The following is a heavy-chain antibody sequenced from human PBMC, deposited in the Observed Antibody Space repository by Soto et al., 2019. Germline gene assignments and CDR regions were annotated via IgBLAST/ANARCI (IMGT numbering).Heavy chain of an antibody. CDR2: ISRDGGTK. Sequence: QVQLVESGGGVVQPGRSLRLSCAVSGFTVSTYGMHWVRQAPGKGLEWVAVISRDGGTKFYADSVKGRFTISKDNSRNALFREMNSLRGDDMAVYYCTGEVGSGYWGQGTLVTVSP. J-gene: IGHJ4*02. D-gene: IGHD2-8*02. CDR1: GFTVSTYG. CDR3: TGEVGSGY. V-gene: IGHV3-30*03.